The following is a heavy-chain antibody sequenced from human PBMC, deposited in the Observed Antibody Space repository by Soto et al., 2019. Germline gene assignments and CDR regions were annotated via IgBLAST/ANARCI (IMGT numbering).Heavy chain of an antibody. CDR3: ARDNRRYSSSWYRYGMDA. D-gene: IGHD6-13*01. Sequence: PGGSLRLSCAASGFTFSSYGMHWVRQAPGKGLEWVAVIWYDGSNKYYADSVKGRFTISRDNSKNTLYLQMNSLRAEDTAVYYCARDNRRYSSSWYRYGMDAWRQRTTVTVSS. J-gene: IGHJ6*02. CDR2: IWYDGSNK. V-gene: IGHV3-33*01. CDR1: GFTFSSYG.